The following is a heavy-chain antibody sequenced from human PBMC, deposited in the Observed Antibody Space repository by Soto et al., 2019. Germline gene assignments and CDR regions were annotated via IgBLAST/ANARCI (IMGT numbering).Heavy chain of an antibody. CDR1: GFSLSTSGMC. CDR2: IDWDDDK. J-gene: IGHJ6*02. Sequence: SGPTLVNPTQTLTLTCTFSGFSLSTSGMCVSWIRQPPGKALEWLALIDWDDDKYYSTSLKTRLTISKDTSKNQVVLTMTNMDPVDTATYYCARMSGIEMATKSDNTNYYGMDVYAQGITV. D-gene: IGHD5-12*01. V-gene: IGHV2-70*01. CDR3: ARMSGIEMATKSDNTNYYGMDV.